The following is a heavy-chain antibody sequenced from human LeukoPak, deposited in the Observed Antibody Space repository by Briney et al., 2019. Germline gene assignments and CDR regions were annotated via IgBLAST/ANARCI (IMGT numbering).Heavy chain of an antibody. CDR1: GGSFSGYY. J-gene: IGHJ3*02. CDR3: ARRKGAFDI. V-gene: IGHV4-34*01. Sequence: SETLSLTCAVYGGSFSGYYWSWIRQPPGKGLEWIGEINHSGSTNYNPSLKSRVTISVDTSKNQFSLKLSSVAAADTAVYYCARRKGAFDIWGQGTMVTVSS. CDR2: INHSGST.